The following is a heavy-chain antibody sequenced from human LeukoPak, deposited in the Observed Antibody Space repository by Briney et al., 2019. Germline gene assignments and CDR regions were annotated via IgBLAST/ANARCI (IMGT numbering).Heavy chain of an antibody. Sequence: PGGSLRLSCAASGFTVNSNYWSWVRQAPGKGLEWVSVIYSGGTTYYADSVKGRFTFSRDNSKNMLHLQMNSLRAEDTAVYYCVTDRRGILVRGTTFDYWGQGSLVTVSS. D-gene: IGHD3-10*01. V-gene: IGHV3-53*01. CDR3: VTDRRGILVRGTTFDY. CDR2: IYSGGTT. CDR1: GFTVNSNY. J-gene: IGHJ4*02.